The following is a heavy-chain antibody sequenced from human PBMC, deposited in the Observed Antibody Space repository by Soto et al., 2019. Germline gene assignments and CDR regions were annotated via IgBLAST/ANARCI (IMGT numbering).Heavy chain of an antibody. J-gene: IGHJ5*02. CDR3: VIAENCNGATCYSGRNWFDP. CDR1: GYTLSEVS. Sequence: ASVKVSCKVSGYTLSEVSMHWVRQAPGKGLEWMGGFDPESDEKIYTHEFQGRVTMTEDTSTNTVFMELSSLMSEDTAVYYCVIAENCNGATCYSGRNWFDPWGQGTLVTVSS. D-gene: IGHD2-15*01. CDR2: FDPESDEK. V-gene: IGHV1-24*01.